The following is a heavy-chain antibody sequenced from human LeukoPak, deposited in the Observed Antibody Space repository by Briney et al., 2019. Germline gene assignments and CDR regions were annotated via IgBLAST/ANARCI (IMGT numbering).Heavy chain of an antibody. Sequence: GGSLRLSCAASGFTFSSYEMNWVRQAPGKGLEWISYISTRGTTKFLADSVKGRFTISRDNTKNSLYLQMNSLRAEDTAVYYCARDGGSSTMEPTGGYYYYGMDVWGQGTTVTVSS. CDR1: GFTFSSYE. V-gene: IGHV3-48*03. CDR3: ARDGGSSTMEPTGGYYYYGMDV. CDR2: ISTRGTTK. D-gene: IGHD1-1*01. J-gene: IGHJ6*02.